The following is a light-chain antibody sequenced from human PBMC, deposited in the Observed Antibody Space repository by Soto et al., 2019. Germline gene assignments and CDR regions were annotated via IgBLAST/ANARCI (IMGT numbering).Light chain of an antibody. J-gene: IGKJ1*01. CDR3: HQYNNFWT. V-gene: IGKV1-39*01. Sequence: DIQMTQSPSSLSASVGDRVTITCRASQSISSYLNWYQQKPGKAPKLLIYAASSLQSGVPSRFSGSGSGTEFTLTISSLQSEDFGLYYCHQYNNFWTFGQGTKVDIK. CDR1: QSISSY. CDR2: AAS.